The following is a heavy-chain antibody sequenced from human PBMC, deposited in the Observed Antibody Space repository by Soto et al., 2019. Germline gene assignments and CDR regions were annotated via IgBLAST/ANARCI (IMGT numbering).Heavy chain of an antibody. CDR1: GDSIISSDFY. CDR2: IFYLGSS. Sequence: SETLSLTCTVSGDSIISSDFYWGWVRQPPGKGLEWIRSIFYLGSSYYNPSLKSRVTMSVDTSKNQFSLRLRSVTAADTALYFCARHSLALRKNNWFDPWGQGIMVT. CDR3: ARHSLALRKNNWFDP. D-gene: IGHD3-3*02. J-gene: IGHJ5*02. V-gene: IGHV4-39*01.